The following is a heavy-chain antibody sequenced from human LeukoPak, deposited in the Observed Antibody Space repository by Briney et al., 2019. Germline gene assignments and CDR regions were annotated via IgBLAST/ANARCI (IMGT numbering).Heavy chain of an antibody. J-gene: IGHJ6*03. V-gene: IGHV4-59*08. CDR2: VFYSGRT. Sequence: PSETLSLTCTVSGDSLSSYYWTWIRQPPGKGLEWIGYVFYSGRTNYNSSLESRVTISIDTSKNQFSLKLSSVTAADTAVYYCARHLYLYYYYYYYMDVWGKGTTVTVSS. CDR1: GDSLSSYY. CDR3: ARHLYLYYYYYYYMDV. D-gene: IGHD5/OR15-5a*01.